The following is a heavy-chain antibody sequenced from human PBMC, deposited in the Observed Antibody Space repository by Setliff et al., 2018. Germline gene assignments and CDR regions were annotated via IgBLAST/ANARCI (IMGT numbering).Heavy chain of an antibody. Sequence: GESLKISCQGSGYTFARHWIAWVRQVPGKGLEWMAIIYPGDSETRYNPSFQGQVTISADKSINTAYLQWSSLKASDTAFYYCARRRRFDSGGPRSPWYFDLWGRGTLVTVSS. CDR1: GYTFARHW. D-gene: IGHD3-22*01. CDR2: IYPGDSET. V-gene: IGHV5-51*01. J-gene: IGHJ2*01. CDR3: ARRRRFDSGGPRSPWYFDL.